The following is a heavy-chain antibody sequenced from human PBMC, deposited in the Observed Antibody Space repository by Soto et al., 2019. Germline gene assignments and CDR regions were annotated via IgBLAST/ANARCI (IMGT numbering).Heavy chain of an antibody. D-gene: IGHD6-13*01. CDR1: GVSVSNGSYY. CDR2: IYYSGST. V-gene: IGHV4-61*01. CDR3: AREQQLGHVKTFDH. Sequence: SETLSLTCTVSGVSVSNGSYYWSWIRQPPGKGLEWIGYIYYSGSTNYNPSLKSRVTISVDTSKNQFSLKLSSVTATDTAIYYCAREQQLGHVKTFDHWGQGTLVTVSS. J-gene: IGHJ4*02.